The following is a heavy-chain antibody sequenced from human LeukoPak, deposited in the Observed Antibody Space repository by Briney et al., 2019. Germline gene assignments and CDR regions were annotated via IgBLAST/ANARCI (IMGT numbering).Heavy chain of an antibody. CDR2: IHTSGNT. CDR1: GGSISRYH. J-gene: IGHJ4*02. CDR3: ARGLGYTSPFFDY. Sequence: SETLSLTCTVSGGSISRYHWSWIRQPAGKGLEWIGRIHTSGNTNYNPSLKSRVTMSVEMSKNQFSLKLSSVTAADTAVYHCARGLGYTSPFFDYWGQGILVTVSS. D-gene: IGHD6-19*01. V-gene: IGHV4-4*07.